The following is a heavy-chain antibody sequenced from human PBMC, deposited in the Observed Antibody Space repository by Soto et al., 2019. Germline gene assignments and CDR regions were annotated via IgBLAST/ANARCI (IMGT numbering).Heavy chain of an antibody. CDR1: GFTFSSYW. CDR2: IRQDGSET. Sequence: EAQLVESGGGLVQVGGSLRLSCEASGFTFSSYWMSWVRQAPGKGLEWVATIRQDGSETQYLDSVKGRFTILRDNARNMVSLQMHSLRGEDTALYYCARGCGRPSGPYYFECWGQGALVTVSS. J-gene: IGHJ4*02. D-gene: IGHD6-25*01. CDR3: ARGCGRPSGPYYFEC. V-gene: IGHV3-7*01.